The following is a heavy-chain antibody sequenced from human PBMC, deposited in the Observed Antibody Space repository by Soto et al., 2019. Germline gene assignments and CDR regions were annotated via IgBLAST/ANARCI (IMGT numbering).Heavy chain of an antibody. CDR3: AREVITIFGVVIISGYFDY. CDR2: IYYSGST. D-gene: IGHD3-3*01. V-gene: IGHV4-31*03. J-gene: IGHJ4*02. CDR1: GGSISSGGYY. Sequence: QVQLQESGPGLVKPSQTLSLTCTVSGGSISSGGYYWSWIRQHPGKGLEWIGYIYYSGSTYYNPSLKSRVTISVDTSKNQFSVKLSSVTAADTAVYYCAREVITIFGVVIISGYFDYWGQGTLVTVSS.